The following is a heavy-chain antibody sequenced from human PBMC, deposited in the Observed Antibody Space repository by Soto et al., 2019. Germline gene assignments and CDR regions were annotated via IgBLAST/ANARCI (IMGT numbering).Heavy chain of an antibody. CDR3: ARVYCSGGSCYSGVHFDY. Sequence: GGSLRLSCAASGFIVSNTYMSWVRQAPGKGLEWVSFIYSGGSTFYADSVKGRFTISRDNSKNTLYLQMNSLRAEDTAVYYCARVYCSGGSCYSGVHFDYWGQGTLVTVSS. V-gene: IGHV3-53*01. J-gene: IGHJ4*02. CDR1: GFIVSNTY. D-gene: IGHD2-15*01. CDR2: IYSGGST.